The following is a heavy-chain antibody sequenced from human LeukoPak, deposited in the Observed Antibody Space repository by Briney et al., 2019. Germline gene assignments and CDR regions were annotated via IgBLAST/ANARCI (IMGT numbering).Heavy chain of an antibody. D-gene: IGHD6-13*01. Sequence: SETLSLTCTVSGGSLSGGSDYWSWIRQSAGKGLEWIGRIYTSGSTNYNPSLKSRVTMSVDTSKNQFSLKLSSVTAADTAVYYCVWTPYIAAAGTEGFGYWGQGTLVTVSS. V-gene: IGHV4-61*02. CDR2: IYTSGST. CDR1: GGSLSGGSDY. J-gene: IGHJ4*02. CDR3: VWTPYIAAAGTEGFGY.